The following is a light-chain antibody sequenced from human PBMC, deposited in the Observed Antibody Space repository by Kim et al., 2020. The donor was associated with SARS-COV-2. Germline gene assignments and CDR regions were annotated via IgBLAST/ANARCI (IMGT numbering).Light chain of an antibody. V-gene: IGLV3-21*04. J-gene: IGLJ2*01. CDR1: NIGSKS. Sequence: SYELTQPPSVSVAPGKTARITCGGNNIGSKSVHWYQQKPGQAPVLVIYYDSDRPSGIPERFSGSNSGNTATLTISRVEAGDEADYYCQVWGSSSDLVVFG. CDR2: YDS. CDR3: QVWGSSSDLVV.